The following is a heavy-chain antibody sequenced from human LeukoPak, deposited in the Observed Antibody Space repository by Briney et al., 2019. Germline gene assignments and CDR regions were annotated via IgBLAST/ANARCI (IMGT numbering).Heavy chain of an antibody. J-gene: IGHJ4*02. CDR1: GFTFSSYW. D-gene: IGHD6-13*01. Sequence: GGSLRLACAAYGFTFSSYWMHWVRQAPGKGLVWVSRINSDGSSTSYADSVKGRFTISRDNAKNTLYLQMNSLRAEDTAVYYCARDYSPSIAADYWGQGTLVTVSS. CDR3: ARDYSPSIAADY. V-gene: IGHV3-74*01. CDR2: INSDGSST.